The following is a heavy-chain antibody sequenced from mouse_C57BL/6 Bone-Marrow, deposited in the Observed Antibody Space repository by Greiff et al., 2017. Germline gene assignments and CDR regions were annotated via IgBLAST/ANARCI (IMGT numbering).Heavy chain of an antibody. CDR2: ISPEDGET. D-gene: IGHD2-1*01. CDR3: ARDLLWSRGDY. CDR1: GFNIKDYY. Sequence: VQLQQSGAELVKPGASVKLSCTASGFNIKDYYMHWVKQRTEKGLEWIGRISPEDGETKYAPKFQGKATIPADTSSNTAYLQLSSLTSEDTAVYYCARDLLWSRGDYWGQGTSVTVSS. V-gene: IGHV14-2*01. J-gene: IGHJ4*01.